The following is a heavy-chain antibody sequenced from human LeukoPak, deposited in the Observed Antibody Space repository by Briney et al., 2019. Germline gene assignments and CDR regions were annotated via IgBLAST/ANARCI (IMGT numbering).Heavy chain of an antibody. Sequence: SVKVSCKASGYTFTSYAISWVRQAPGQGLEWMGRIIPILGIANYAQKFQGRVTITADKSTSTAYMELSSLRSEDTAVYYCARVVDDSRSDYFDYWGQGTLVTVSS. D-gene: IGHD3-22*01. CDR3: ARVVDDSRSDYFDY. CDR1: GYTFTSYA. CDR2: IIPILGIA. J-gene: IGHJ4*02. V-gene: IGHV1-69*04.